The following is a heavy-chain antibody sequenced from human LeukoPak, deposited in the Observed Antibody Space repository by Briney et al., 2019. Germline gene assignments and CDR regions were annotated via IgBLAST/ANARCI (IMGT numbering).Heavy chain of an antibody. CDR1: GFTFSSYG. CDR2: IWYDGSNK. CDR3: ARGGRVGGNDAFDI. Sequence: QPGGSLRLSCAASGFTFSSYGMPWVRQAPGKGLEWVAAIWYDGSNKYYGDSVKGRFTISRDNSKNTLYLQMNSLRAEDTAVYFCARGGRVGGNDAFDIWGQGTVVTVSS. D-gene: IGHD4-23*01. J-gene: IGHJ3*02. V-gene: IGHV3-33*01.